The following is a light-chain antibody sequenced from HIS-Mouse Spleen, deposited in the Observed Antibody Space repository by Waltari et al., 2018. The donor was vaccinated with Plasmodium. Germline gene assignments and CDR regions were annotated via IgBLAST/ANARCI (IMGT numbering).Light chain of an antibody. V-gene: IGKV1-5*03. CDR2: KAP. CDR1: QSTSSW. Sequence: DIQMTQSPSTLSASVGDRVTITCRASQSTSSWLAWYQQKQCKAPKVRIYKAPSLESGVPSMFSGRGSGTEFTLTISSLQPDEFATYYCQKYNSYWTFGQGTKVEI. J-gene: IGKJ1*01. CDR3: QKYNSYWT.